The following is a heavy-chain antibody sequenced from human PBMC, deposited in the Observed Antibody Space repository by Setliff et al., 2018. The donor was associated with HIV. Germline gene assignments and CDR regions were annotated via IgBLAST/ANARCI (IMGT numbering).Heavy chain of an antibody. CDR2: ISTYNGNT. J-gene: IGHJ4*02. V-gene: IGHV1-18*01. D-gene: IGHD1-1*01. CDR3: ARDWSRNWTNYFDY. CDR1: GYTFTTYG. Sequence: ASVKVSCKASGYTFTTYGINWVRQAPGQGLEWMGWISTYNGNTNYAEKFQGRVTMTTDTASNTAYMELKSLRSDDTAMYYCARDWSRNWTNYFDYWGRGTLVTVSS.